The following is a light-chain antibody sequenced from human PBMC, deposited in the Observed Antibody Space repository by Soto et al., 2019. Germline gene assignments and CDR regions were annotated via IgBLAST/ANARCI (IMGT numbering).Light chain of an antibody. V-gene: IGKV3-20*01. CDR2: AAS. Sequence: EIVLMQSPGTLSLSPGERATLSCRASQTMTRAYVAWYQQKPGQAPRLLIYAASYRATGIPDRFSGSGSGTDFTLTISRLEPEDFAVYYCQQYGDSPWTFGQGTKVDIK. CDR1: QTMTRAY. J-gene: IGKJ1*01. CDR3: QQYGDSPWT.